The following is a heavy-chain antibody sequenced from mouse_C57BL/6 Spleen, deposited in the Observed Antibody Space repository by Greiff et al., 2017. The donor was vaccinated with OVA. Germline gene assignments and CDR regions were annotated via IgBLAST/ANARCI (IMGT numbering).Heavy chain of an antibody. CDR2: IHPNSGST. V-gene: IGHV1-64*01. D-gene: IGHD4-1*01. Sequence: QVQLQQPGAELVKPGASVKLSCKASGYTFTSYWMHWVKQRPGQGLEWIGMIHPNSGSTNYNEKFKSKATLTVDKSSSTAYMQLSSLTSEDSAVYYCARERKTGYYFDYWGKGTTLTVSS. J-gene: IGHJ2*01. CDR3: ARERKTGYYFDY. CDR1: GYTFTSYW.